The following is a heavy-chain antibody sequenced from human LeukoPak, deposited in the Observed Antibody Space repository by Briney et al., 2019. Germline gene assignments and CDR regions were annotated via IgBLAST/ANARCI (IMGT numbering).Heavy chain of an antibody. J-gene: IGHJ4*02. V-gene: IGHV3-7*01. CDR2: IKQDGSEK. CDR3: ASLPGIAVAGTRSSVDY. Sequence: PGGSLRLSCAASGFTFSSYWMSWVRQAPGKGLEWVANIKQDGSEKYYVDSVKGRFTISRDNAKNSLYLQMNSLRAEDTAVYYCASLPGIAVAGTRSSVDYRGQGTLVTVSS. CDR1: GFTFSSYW. D-gene: IGHD6-19*01.